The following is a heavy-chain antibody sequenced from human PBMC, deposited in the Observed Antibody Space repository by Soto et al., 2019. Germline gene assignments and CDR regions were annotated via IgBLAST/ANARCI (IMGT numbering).Heavy chain of an antibody. CDR2: IYYSGST. Sequence: QLQLQESGPGLVKPSETLSLTCTVSGGSISSSSYYWGWIRQPPGKGLEWIGSIYYSGSTYYNPSLKSRVTISVDTSKNQFSLKLSAVTAADTAVYYCARRLADYRYRLDYWGQGTLVTVSS. V-gene: IGHV4-39*01. CDR3: ARRLADYRYRLDY. CDR1: GGSISSSSYY. J-gene: IGHJ4*02. D-gene: IGHD3-16*02.